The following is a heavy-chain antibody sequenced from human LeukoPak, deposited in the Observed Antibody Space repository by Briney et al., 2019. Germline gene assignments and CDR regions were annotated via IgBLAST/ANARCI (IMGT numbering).Heavy chain of an antibody. Sequence: GGSLRLSCAASGFTLGAMSWVRQAPGKGLEWVSVIFSGGTTFYADSVKGRFTISRDNSENTLYLQMNSLRAEDTAVYYCTTSRTDYDLDYWGQGTLVTVSS. V-gene: IGHV3-66*01. D-gene: IGHD4-17*01. CDR2: IFSGGTT. CDR3: TTSRTDYDLDY. J-gene: IGHJ4*02. CDR1: GFTLGA.